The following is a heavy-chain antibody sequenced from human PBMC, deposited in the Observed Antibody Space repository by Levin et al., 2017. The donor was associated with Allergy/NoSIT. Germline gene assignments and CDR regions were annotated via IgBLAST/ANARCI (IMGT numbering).Heavy chain of an antibody. V-gene: IGHV3-33*01. CDR2: IWYDGSNK. J-gene: IGHJ6*02. Sequence: LSLTCAASGFPFSSYGMHWVRQAPGKGLEWVAVIWYDGSNKYYADSVKGRFTISRDNSKNTLYLQMNSLRAEDTAVYYCARIVVPAAAYGMDVWGQGTTVTVSS. CDR1: GFPFSSYG. D-gene: IGHD2-2*01. CDR3: ARIVVPAAAYGMDV.